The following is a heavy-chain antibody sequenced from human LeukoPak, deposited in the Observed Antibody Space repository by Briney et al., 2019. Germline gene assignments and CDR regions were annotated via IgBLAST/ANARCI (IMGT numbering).Heavy chain of an antibody. J-gene: IGHJ4*02. V-gene: IGHV1-24*01. Sequence: ASVKVSCKVSGYTLTELSMHWVRQAPGKGLEWMGGFDPEDGETIYAQKFQGRVTMTEDTSTDTAYMELSSLRSEDTAVYYCAKDIDSYDSSRYRSYWGQGTLVTVSS. CDR2: FDPEDGET. CDR3: AKDIDSYDSSRYRSY. CDR1: GYTLTELS. D-gene: IGHD3-22*01.